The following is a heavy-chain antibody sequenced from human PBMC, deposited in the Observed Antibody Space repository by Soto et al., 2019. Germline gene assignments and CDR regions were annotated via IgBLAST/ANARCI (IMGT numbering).Heavy chain of an antibody. V-gene: IGHV1-69*01. J-gene: IGHJ6*02. D-gene: IGHD3-16*02. Sequence: QVQLVQSGPEVKKPGSSVKVSCKASAGTFSSSAFSWVRQAPGQGLEWVGDIMPLFNTANYAQKFQRRVTLTADESTGTVYIDLSSLTSDDTAVYYCARGNPATFGGLTVYNYYGMDVWGQRTTVTISS. CDR3: ARGNPATFGGLTVYNYYGMDV. CDR2: IMPLFNTA. CDR1: AGTFSSSA.